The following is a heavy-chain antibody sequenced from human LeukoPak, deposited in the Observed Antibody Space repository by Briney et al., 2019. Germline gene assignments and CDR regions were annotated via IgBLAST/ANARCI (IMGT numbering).Heavy chain of an antibody. Sequence: PSETLSLTCTVSGGSISSSSYYWGWIRQPPGKGREWIGSIYYSGSTYYNPSLKSRVTISVDTSKNQFSLKLSSVTAADTAVYYCAMGQVRVKYGLDYWGQGTLVTVSS. J-gene: IGHJ4*02. CDR3: AMGQVRVKYGLDY. D-gene: IGHD2-21*01. CDR2: IYYSGST. CDR1: GGSISSSSYY. V-gene: IGHV4-39*07.